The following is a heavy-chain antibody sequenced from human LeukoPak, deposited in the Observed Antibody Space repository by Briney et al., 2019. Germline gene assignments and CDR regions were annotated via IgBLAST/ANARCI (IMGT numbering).Heavy chain of an antibody. CDR1: GITFSTYE. Sequence: GGSLRLSCAASGITFSTYEMNWVRQAPGKGLEWVSYISGSGNNIYYADSVKGRFTISRDNAKNSLYLQMNSLRAEDTAVYYCARAIGRFFDYWGQGTLVTVSS. V-gene: IGHV3-48*03. CDR2: ISGSGNNI. J-gene: IGHJ4*02. CDR3: ARAIGRFFDY. D-gene: IGHD1-26*01.